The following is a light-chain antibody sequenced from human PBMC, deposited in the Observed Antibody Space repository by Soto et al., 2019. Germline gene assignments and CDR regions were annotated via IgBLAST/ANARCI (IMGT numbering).Light chain of an antibody. CDR3: SSYAGRYTYV. V-gene: IGLV2-11*01. CDR1: SSDVGGYNY. CDR2: DVT. Sequence: QSALTQPRSVSGSPGQSVSIFCTGTSSDVGGYNYVSWYQQHPGKAPKVMIYDVTKRPPGVPDHFSGSKSGNTASLTISGLQSEDEADYYCSSYAGRYTYVFGTGTKLT. J-gene: IGLJ1*01.